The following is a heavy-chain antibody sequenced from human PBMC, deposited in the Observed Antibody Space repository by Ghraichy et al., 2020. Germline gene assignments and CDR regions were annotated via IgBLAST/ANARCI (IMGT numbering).Heavy chain of an antibody. V-gene: IGHV3-21*01. Sequence: GGSLRLSCAASGFTFSSYSMNWVRQAPGKGLEWVSSISSSSSYIYYADSVKGRFTISRDNAKNSLYLQMNSLRAEDTAVYYCARDRGGAAAPSFACWGQGTLVTVSS. CDR1: GFTFSSYS. CDR3: ARDRGGAAAPSFAC. CDR2: ISSSSSYI. J-gene: IGHJ4*02. D-gene: IGHD6-13*01.